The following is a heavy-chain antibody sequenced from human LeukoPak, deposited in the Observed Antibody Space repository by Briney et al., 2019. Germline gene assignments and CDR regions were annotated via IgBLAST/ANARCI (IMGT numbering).Heavy chain of an antibody. CDR2: NSGGSS. CDR3: ARDIDAVDIPAGGNEYYFDY. Sequence: GGSLRLSCAASGFTFSTYGVYWVRQAPGKGLEWVSSNSGGSSYYADSVKGRFTISRDNAKNTLYLQMNSLRAEDTAVYYCARDIDAVDIPAGGNEYYFDYWGQGTLVTVSS. D-gene: IGHD6-13*01. CDR1: GFTFSTYG. J-gene: IGHJ4*02. V-gene: IGHV3-23*01.